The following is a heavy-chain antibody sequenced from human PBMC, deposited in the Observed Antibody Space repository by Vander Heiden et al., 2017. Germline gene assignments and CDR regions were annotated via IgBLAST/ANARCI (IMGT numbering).Heavy chain of an antibody. CDR1: GGSISSTNYY. Sequence: QLQLRESGPGLVKPSETLSLTCTVSGGSISSTNYYCGWIRQPPGKGLEWIGNIHYSGTHYYTPPLKGRITVSMDTSKTHLFLRLTSGATADTAVYYGARPQRGVGGGSRFDPWGQGTVVTVSS. J-gene: IGHJ5*02. CDR2: IHYSGTH. D-gene: IGHD3-16*01. CDR3: ARPQRGVGGGSRFDP. V-gene: IGHV4-39*02.